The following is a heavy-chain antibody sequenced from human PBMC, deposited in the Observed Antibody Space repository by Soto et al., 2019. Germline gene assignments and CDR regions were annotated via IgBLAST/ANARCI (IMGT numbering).Heavy chain of an antibody. J-gene: IGHJ6*02. Sequence: QVQLQQWGAGLLKPSETLSLTCAVYGGSFSGYYWSWIRQPPGKGLGWIGEINHSGSTNYNPSLKRRVTISVGTSKIQFSLKLSSVTAADTAVYYCARARSGGGYYYYYGMDVWGQGTTVTVSS. CDR2: INHSGST. CDR3: ARARSGGGYYYYYGMDV. CDR1: GGSFSGYY. D-gene: IGHD3-10*01. V-gene: IGHV4-34*01.